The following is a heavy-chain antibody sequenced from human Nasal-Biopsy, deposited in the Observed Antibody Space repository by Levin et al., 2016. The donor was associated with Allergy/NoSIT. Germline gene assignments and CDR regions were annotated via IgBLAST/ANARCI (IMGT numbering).Heavy chain of an antibody. J-gene: IGHJ6*03. D-gene: IGHD3-3*01. CDR3: AKEGGAVTPRYYMDV. Sequence: GESLKISCAASGFTFSSYAMSWVRQAPGKGLEWVSAISGSGGSTYYADSVKGRFTISRDNSKNTLYLQMKSLRAEDTAVYYCAKEGGAVTPRYYMDVWGKGTTVTVSS. CDR1: GFTFSSYA. CDR2: ISGSGGST. V-gene: IGHV3-23*01.